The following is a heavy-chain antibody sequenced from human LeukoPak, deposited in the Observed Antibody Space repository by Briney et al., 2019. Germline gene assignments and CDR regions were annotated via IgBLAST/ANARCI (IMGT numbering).Heavy chain of an antibody. D-gene: IGHD5-18*01. J-gene: IGHJ4*02. CDR1: GGSISSGSYY. Sequence: SETLSLTCTVSGGSISSGSYYWSWIRQPAGKGLEWIGRIYTSGSTNYNPSLKSRVTISVDTSKNQFSLELSSVTAADTAVYYCARELDVDTAMDYWGQGTLVTVSS. CDR3: ARELDVDTAMDY. V-gene: IGHV4-61*02. CDR2: IYTSGST.